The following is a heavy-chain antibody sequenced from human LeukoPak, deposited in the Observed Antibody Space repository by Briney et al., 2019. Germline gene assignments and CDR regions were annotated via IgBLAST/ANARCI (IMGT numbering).Heavy chain of an antibody. Sequence: GGSLRLSCAASGFTFSSYAMSWVRQAPGKGLEWVSAISGSGGSTYYADSVKGRFSISRDNSRNTVYLQVNRLRADDTALYYCAKDGGDRGRHDDYWGQGTLVTVSS. J-gene: IGHJ4*02. CDR1: GFTFSSYA. CDR2: ISGSGGST. D-gene: IGHD2-21*02. CDR3: AKDGGDRGRHDDY. V-gene: IGHV3-23*01.